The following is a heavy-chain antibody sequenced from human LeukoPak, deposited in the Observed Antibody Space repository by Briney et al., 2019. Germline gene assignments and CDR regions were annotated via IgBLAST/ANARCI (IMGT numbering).Heavy chain of an antibody. Sequence: PGGSLRLSCAASGFTFSSYWMHWVRQAPGKGRVWVSRVNSDGSRTSYADSVKGLFTISRDNAKNTLYLQMNSLRAEDTAVYYCAREGTVLRYFDWLSPPYYYGMDVWGQGTTVTVSS. J-gene: IGHJ6*02. D-gene: IGHD3-9*01. CDR3: AREGTVLRYFDWLSPPYYYGMDV. CDR2: VNSDGSRT. V-gene: IGHV3-74*01. CDR1: GFTFSSYW.